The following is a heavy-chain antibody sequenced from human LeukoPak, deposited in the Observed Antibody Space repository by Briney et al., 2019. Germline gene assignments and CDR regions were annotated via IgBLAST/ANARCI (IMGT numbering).Heavy chain of an antibody. CDR3: ARDNDWAFHY. Sequence: GGSLRLSCAASGFTFSNYVMSWVRQAPGKGLEWVSYINHNGEMIFYPDFVRGRFTISRDNAKNSLYLQMNSLRDEDTAVYYCARDNDWAFHYWGQGTLVTVSS. V-gene: IGHV3-48*02. CDR1: GFTFSNYV. J-gene: IGHJ4*02. D-gene: IGHD3-9*01. CDR2: INHNGEMI.